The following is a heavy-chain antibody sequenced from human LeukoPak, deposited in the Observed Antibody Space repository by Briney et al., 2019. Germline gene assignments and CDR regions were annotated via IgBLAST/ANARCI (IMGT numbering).Heavy chain of an antibody. CDR2: IKQDGSDK. CDR3: ARETLEGGWFDP. D-gene: IGHD1-1*01. Sequence: GGSLRLSCAASGFTFSSHWMTWVRQAPGKGLEWVANIKQDGSDKYYMDSVKGRFTISRDNAKNSLYLQMNSLRAEDTAVYYCARETLEGGWFDPWGQGTLVTVSS. CDR1: GFTFSSHW. J-gene: IGHJ5*02. V-gene: IGHV3-7*01.